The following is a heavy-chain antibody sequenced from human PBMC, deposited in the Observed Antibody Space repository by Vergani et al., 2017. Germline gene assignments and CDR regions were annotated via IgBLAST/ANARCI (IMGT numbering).Heavy chain of an antibody. CDR1: GFTFSDHY. CDR3: ARETDTGSSVSYNYYAMDV. CDR2: MSSGDSI. Sequence: QVQLVESGGGLVKPGGSLRLSCAASGFTFSDHYMSWVRQAPGKGLEWISYMSSGDSIYYSDSVKGRFTDSRDNTKHTLYLQMNSLRAEDTALYYCARETDTGSSVSYNYYAMDVWGQGTTVSVSS. V-gene: IGHV3-11*04. J-gene: IGHJ6*02. D-gene: IGHD3-9*01.